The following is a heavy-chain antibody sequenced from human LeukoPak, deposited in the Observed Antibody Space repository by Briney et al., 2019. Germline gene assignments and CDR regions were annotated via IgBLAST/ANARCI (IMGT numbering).Heavy chain of an antibody. CDR2: IPTTGSTI. V-gene: IGHV3-48*03. Sequence: GGSLRLSCAASGFAFSSYEMNWVRQAPGKGLEWISHIPTTGSTIYYADSVKGRFTISRDNAKNSVYLQMNSLKTEDTAVYYCARRYCSSSICLLDYWGKGTLVTVSS. D-gene: IGHD2-2*01. J-gene: IGHJ4*02. CDR1: GFAFSSYE. CDR3: ARRYCSSSICLLDY.